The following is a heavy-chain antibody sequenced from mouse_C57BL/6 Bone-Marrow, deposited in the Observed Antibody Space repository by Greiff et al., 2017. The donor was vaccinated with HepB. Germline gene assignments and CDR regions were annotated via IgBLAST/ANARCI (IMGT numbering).Heavy chain of an antibody. CDR3: ARHTQYYGSSPAWFAY. V-gene: IGHV1-9*01. CDR2: ILPGSGST. CDR1: GYTFTGYW. D-gene: IGHD1-1*01. Sequence: QVQLQQSGAELMKPGASVKLSCKATGYTFTGYWIEWVKQRPGHGLEWIGEILPGSGSTNYNEKFKGKATFTADTSSNTAYMQLSTLTTEYSAIYYGARHTQYYGSSPAWFAYWGQGTLVTVSA. J-gene: IGHJ3*01.